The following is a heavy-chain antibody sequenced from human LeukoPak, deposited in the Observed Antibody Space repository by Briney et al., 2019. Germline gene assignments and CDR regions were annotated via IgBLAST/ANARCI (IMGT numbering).Heavy chain of an antibody. V-gene: IGHV3-7*01. J-gene: IGHJ4*02. D-gene: IGHD3-22*01. CDR3: AKDAAYSSGYGLDY. CDR1: GFTFSSYW. CDR2: IKQDGSEK. Sequence: GGSLRLSCAASGFTFSSYWMSWVRQAPGKGLERVANIKQDGSEKYYVDSVKGRFTISRDNAKNSLYLQMNSLRAEDTAVYYCAKDAAYSSGYGLDYWGQGTLVTVSS.